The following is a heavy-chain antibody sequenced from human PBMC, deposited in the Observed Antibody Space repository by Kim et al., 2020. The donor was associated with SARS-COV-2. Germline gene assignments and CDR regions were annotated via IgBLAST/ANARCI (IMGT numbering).Heavy chain of an antibody. Sequence: KDYAGSVKIRITTNPDTSQNQFSLQLNSVTPEDTAVYYCARGDYYYGMDVWGQGTTVTVSS. J-gene: IGHJ6*02. CDR3: ARGDYYYGMDV. CDR2: K. V-gene: IGHV6-1*01.